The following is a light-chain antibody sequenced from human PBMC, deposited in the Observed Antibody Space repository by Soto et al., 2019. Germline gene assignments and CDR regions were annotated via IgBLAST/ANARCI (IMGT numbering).Light chain of an antibody. J-gene: IGKJ2*01. CDR1: QGIASY. V-gene: IGKV1-9*01. CDR3: QHLHTYPYT. CDR2: AAS. Sequence: IQLTQSPSSLSASVGDRVTITCRASQGIASYLAWYQQKPGKAPKLLIYAASTLRSGVPSRFSGSGSGTDFTLTISSLQPEDFATYYCQHLHTYPYTFGQGTKLEIK.